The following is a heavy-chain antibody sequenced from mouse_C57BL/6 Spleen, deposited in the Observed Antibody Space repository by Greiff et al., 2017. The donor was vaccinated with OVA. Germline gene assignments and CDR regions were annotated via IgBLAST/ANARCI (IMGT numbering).Heavy chain of an antibody. J-gene: IGHJ3*01. Sequence: EVQLQESGPELVKPGASVKMSCKASGYTFTDYNMHWVKQSHGKSLEWIGYINPNNGGTSYNQKFKGKATLTVNKSSSTAYMELRSLTSEDSAGYYCATYYYGSSSSFAYWGQGTLVTVSA. V-gene: IGHV1-22*01. CDR2: INPNNGGT. CDR1: GYTFTDYN. CDR3: ATYYYGSSSSFAY. D-gene: IGHD1-1*01.